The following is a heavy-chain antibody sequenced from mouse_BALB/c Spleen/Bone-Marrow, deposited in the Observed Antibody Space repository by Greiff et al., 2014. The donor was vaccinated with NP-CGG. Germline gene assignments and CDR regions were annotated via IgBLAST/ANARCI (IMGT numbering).Heavy chain of an antibody. CDR2: IWAGGST. J-gene: IGHJ4*01. CDR3: ARDENYYGNYGTMDY. Sequence: VMLVESGPGLVAPSRSLSITCTVSGFSLTSYGVHWVRQPPGKGLEWLGVIWAGGSTNYNSALMSRLSISKDSSKSQVFLKMNSLQTDDTAMYYCARDENYYGNYGTMDYWGQGTSVTVSS. CDR1: GFSLTSYG. D-gene: IGHD2-1*01. V-gene: IGHV2-9*02.